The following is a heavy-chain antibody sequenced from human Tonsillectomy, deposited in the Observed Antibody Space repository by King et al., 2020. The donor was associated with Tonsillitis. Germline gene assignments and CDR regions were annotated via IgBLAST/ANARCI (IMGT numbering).Heavy chain of an antibody. CDR1: SGSISSASYY. J-gene: IGHJ6*03. V-gene: IGHV4-39*01. CDR2: VYYSGST. CDR3: ARIQWLANYYYYRDV. D-gene: IGHD6-19*01. Sequence: QLQESGPGLVKPSETLSLTCTVSSGSISSASYYWGWIRLPPGMGLEWIGSVYYSGSTYYNPSLKSRVTISVDTSKNQFSLKLSSVTAADTAVYYCARIQWLANYYYYRDVWGKGTTVTVSS.